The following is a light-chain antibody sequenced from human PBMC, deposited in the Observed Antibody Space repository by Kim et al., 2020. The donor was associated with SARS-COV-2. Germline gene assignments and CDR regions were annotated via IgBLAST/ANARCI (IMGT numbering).Light chain of an antibody. V-gene: IGLV5-45*03. CDR3: MIWHNSAWV. Sequence: QPVLTQPSSLSASPGASASLTCTLRSGINVGTYRIYWYQQKPGSPPQYLLRYKSDSDKQQGSGVPSRFSGSKDASANAGILLISGLQSEDEADYYCMIWHNSAWVFGGGTQLTV. CDR1: SGINVGTYR. J-gene: IGLJ3*02. CDR2: YKSDSDK.